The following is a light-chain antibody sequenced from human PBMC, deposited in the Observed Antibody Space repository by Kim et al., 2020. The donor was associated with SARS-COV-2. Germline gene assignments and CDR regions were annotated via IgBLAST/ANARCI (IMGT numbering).Light chain of an antibody. CDR2: GVS. Sequence: EIVLTQSPGTLSLSPGERATLSCRASQSVTSSNLAWYQQKPGQAHRLLMYGVSTRATGIPDRFSGSGSGTDFILTINRLEPEDFALYYCQLYGSSPPYIFGQGTKLEI. CDR1: QSVTSSN. J-gene: IGKJ2*01. V-gene: IGKV3-20*01. CDR3: QLYGSSPPYI.